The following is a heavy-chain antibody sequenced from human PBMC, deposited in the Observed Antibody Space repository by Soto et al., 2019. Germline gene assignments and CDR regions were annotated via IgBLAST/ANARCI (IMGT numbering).Heavy chain of an antibody. V-gene: IGHV4-31*03. CDR2: IYYTGSA. CDR1: GGAIDRGGYY. CDR3: ARVGTSYARPGLDV. Sequence: SETLSLTCKVSGGAIDRGGYYWCWIRQHPGKGLEWIGHIYYTGSAYYKPSLKSRVSMSIDTSQNQFSLELISVTAADTAVYYCARVGTSYARPGLDVWGQGTTVTVSS. D-gene: IGHD7-27*01. J-gene: IGHJ6*02.